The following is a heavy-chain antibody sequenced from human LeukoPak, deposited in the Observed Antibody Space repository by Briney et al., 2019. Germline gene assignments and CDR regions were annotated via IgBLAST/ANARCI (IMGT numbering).Heavy chain of an antibody. CDR2: ISYDGSNK. CDR1: GFTFSSYA. D-gene: IGHD1-1*01. Sequence: PGGSLRLSCAASGFTFSSYAMHWVRQAPGKGLEWVAVISYDGSNKYYADSVKGRFTISRDNSKNTLYLQMNSLRAEDTAVYYCAASAPVRPFFDYWGQGTLVTVSS. CDR3: AASAPVRPFFDY. J-gene: IGHJ4*02. V-gene: IGHV3-30-3*01.